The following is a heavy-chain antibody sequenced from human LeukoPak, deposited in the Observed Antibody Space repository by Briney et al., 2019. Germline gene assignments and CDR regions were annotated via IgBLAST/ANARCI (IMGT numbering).Heavy chain of an antibody. V-gene: IGHV3-7*01. CDR2: IKQDGSEE. CDR1: GFSFNTYW. CDR3: ARVPSFTYSGMDV. J-gene: IGHJ6*02. Sequence: GGSLRLSCAASGFSFNTYWMTWVRQAPGKGLEWVAHIKQDGSEEYYLDSVKGRFTVSRDNAENSLFLQMKSLRGEDTAVYYCARVPSFTYSGMDVWGQGATVTVSS.